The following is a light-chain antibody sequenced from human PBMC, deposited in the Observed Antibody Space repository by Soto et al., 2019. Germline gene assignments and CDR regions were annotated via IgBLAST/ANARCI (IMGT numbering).Light chain of an antibody. CDR2: DVS. Sequence: QSALTQPASVSGSPGQSITISCTGTSSDVGGYNYVSWYQQHPGKAPKLMTYDVSTRPSGVSNRFSGAKSGNTASLTISGLQAEDEADYYCSSYTSSSTQVFGTGTKVAVL. CDR3: SSYTSSSTQV. CDR1: SSDVGGYNY. V-gene: IGLV2-14*01. J-gene: IGLJ1*01.